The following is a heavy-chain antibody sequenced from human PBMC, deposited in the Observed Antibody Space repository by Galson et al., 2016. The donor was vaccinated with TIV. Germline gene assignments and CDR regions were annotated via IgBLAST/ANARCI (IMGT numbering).Heavy chain of an antibody. CDR3: ARDRGVETFAH. CDR2: INTTGGAV. Sequence: SVKVSCKASGYTFTTYHIHWMRQAPGQGLEWIGIINTTGGAVSYAQTFQGRVTMTRDRSTSTVYLALNSLRSDDAATYYCARDRGVETFAHWGQGTLIAVSS. V-gene: IGHV1-46*01. J-gene: IGHJ4*02. CDR1: GYTFTTYH. D-gene: IGHD3-10*01.